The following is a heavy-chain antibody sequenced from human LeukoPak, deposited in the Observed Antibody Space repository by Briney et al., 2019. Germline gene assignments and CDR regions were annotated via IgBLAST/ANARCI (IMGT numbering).Heavy chain of an antibody. D-gene: IGHD5-24*01. CDR3: ARNRDGYNSFDY. CDR2: ISHSGNT. J-gene: IGHJ4*02. V-gene: IGHV4-30-2*01. Sequence: SQTLSLTCTVSGGSINSGGYYWSWIRQPPGKGLEWIGYISHSGNTYYNPSLKSRVTMSVDRSKNQFSLKLSSVTAADTAVYYCARNRDGYNSFDYWGQGTLVTVSS. CDR1: GGSINSGGYY.